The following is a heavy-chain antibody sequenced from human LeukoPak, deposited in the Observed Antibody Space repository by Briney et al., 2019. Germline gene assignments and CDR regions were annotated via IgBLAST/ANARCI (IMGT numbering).Heavy chain of an antibody. Sequence: GASVKVSCKASGYTFTSFAMHWVRQAPGQRLEWMGWINAGNGNTKYSQKFQGRVTITRDTSASTAYMELSSLRSEDTGVYYCTRRIVVVTPSQGFDYWGQGTPITVSS. J-gene: IGHJ4*02. CDR3: TRRIVVVTPSQGFDY. V-gene: IGHV1-3*01. CDR2: INAGNGNT. CDR1: GYTFTSFA. D-gene: IGHD2-21*02.